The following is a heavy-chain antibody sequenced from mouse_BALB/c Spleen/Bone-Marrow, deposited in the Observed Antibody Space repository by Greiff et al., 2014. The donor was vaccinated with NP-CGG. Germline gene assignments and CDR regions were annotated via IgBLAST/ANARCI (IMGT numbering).Heavy chain of an antibody. D-gene: IGHD1-1*01. Sequence: VQLKESGGGLVKPGGSLKLSCAASGFTFSSYTMSWVRQTSEKRLEWVATISSGGSYTYYPDSVKGRFTISRDDAKNTLYLQVSSLKSEDTAMYYCTRDPFYYGSSYAMDYWGQGTSVTVSS. V-gene: IGHV5-6-4*01. CDR1: GFTFSSYT. CDR3: TRDPFYYGSSYAMDY. J-gene: IGHJ4*01. CDR2: ISSGGSYT.